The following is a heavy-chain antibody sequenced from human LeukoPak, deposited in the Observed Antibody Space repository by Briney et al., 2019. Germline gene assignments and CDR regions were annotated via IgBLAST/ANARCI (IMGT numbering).Heavy chain of an antibody. J-gene: IGHJ4*02. Sequence: GALRLSCAASGFTFSSYAMSWVRPAPGKGLEWVSAISGSGGSTYYADSVKGRFTISRDNAKNSLYLQMNSLRAEDTAVYYCAREGYSSGWYDYWGQGTLVTVSS. CDR2: ISGSGGST. V-gene: IGHV3-23*01. CDR3: AREGYSSGWYDY. CDR1: GFTFSSYA. D-gene: IGHD6-19*01.